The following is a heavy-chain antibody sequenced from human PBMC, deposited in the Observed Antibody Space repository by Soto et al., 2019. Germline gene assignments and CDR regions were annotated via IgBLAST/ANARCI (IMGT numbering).Heavy chain of an antibody. CDR2: IKVGSSRI. Sequence: ASLRLSCIGSGFYFNAYNMNWVRQAPGKGLEWVSSIKVGSSRIYPPDSMKGRFTISRDDARNSVYLQINSLRAEDTALYFCLRSRKIGVSGAFWGRGTQGTVSS. D-gene: IGHD1-26*01. CDR3: LRSRKIGVSGAF. CDR1: GFYFNAYN. J-gene: IGHJ1*01. V-gene: IGHV3-21*01.